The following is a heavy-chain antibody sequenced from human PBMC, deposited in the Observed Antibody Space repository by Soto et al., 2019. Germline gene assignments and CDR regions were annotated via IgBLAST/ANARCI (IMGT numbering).Heavy chain of an antibody. D-gene: IGHD3-10*01. Sequence: SETLSLTCTVSGGSISSYYWSWIRQPPGKGLEWIGYIYYSGSTNYNPSLKSRVTISVDTSKNQFSLKLSSVTAADTAVYYCARIAEGNGSGSRYYYYMDVWGKGTTVTVSS. J-gene: IGHJ6*03. CDR2: IYYSGST. CDR3: ARIAEGNGSGSRYYYYMDV. V-gene: IGHV4-59*08. CDR1: GGSISSYY.